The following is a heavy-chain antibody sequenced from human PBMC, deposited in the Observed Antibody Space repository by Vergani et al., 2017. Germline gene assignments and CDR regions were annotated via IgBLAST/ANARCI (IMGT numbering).Heavy chain of an antibody. Sequence: QVQLQESGPGLVKPSETLSLTCTVSGGSISSYYWSWIRQPPGKGLEWIGYIYYSGSTNYNPSLKSRVTISVDTSKNQFSLKLSSVTAADTAVYYCARGSSGWSSPVDYWGQGTLVTVYS. CDR3: ARGSSGWSSPVDY. V-gene: IGHV4-59*01. D-gene: IGHD6-19*01. J-gene: IGHJ4*02. CDR2: IYYSGST. CDR1: GGSISSYY.